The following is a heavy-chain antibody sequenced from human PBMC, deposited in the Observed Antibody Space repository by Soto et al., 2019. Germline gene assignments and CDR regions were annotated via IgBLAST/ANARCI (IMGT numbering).Heavy chain of an antibody. CDR1: GYTFTSYG. CDR2: ISAYNGNT. CDR3: ARVRAYSSSWYVHYGMDV. J-gene: IGHJ6*02. D-gene: IGHD6-13*01. Sequence: QVQLVQSGAEVKKPGASVKVSCKASGYTFTSYGISWVRQAPGQGLEWMGWISAYNGNTNYAQKPQGRVTMTTDTSTSTAYMELRSLRSDDTAVYYCARVRAYSSSWYVHYGMDVWGQGTTVTVSS. V-gene: IGHV1-18*01.